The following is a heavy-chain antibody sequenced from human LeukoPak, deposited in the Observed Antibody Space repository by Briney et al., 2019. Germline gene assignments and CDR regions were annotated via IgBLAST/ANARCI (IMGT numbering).Heavy chain of an antibody. J-gene: IGHJ4*02. D-gene: IGHD5-18*01. CDR3: ARGFRDTAMFLDY. Sequence: PGGSLRLSCAASGVTFSAYEMNWVRQAPGKGLEGLACISGSGTPVYYADSVKGRFTISRDNARNSVYLQMTSLRAEDTGIYYCARGFRDTAMFLDYWGQGTLVTVSS. CDR2: ISGSGTPV. V-gene: IGHV3-48*03. CDR1: GVTFSAYE.